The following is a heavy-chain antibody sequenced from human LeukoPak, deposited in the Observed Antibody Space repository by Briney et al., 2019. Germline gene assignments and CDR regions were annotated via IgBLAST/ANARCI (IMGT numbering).Heavy chain of an antibody. D-gene: IGHD3-10*01. Sequence: KPSETLSLTCTVSGGSISSYYWSWIRQPAGKGLEWIGRIYTSGSTNYNPSLKSRVTMSVDTSKNQFSLKLSSVTAADTAVYYCARGAGPHRSQLGSLGENFDYWGQGTLVTVSS. CDR2: IYTSGST. V-gene: IGHV4-4*07. J-gene: IGHJ4*02. CDR1: GGSISSYY. CDR3: ARGAGPHRSQLGSLGENFDY.